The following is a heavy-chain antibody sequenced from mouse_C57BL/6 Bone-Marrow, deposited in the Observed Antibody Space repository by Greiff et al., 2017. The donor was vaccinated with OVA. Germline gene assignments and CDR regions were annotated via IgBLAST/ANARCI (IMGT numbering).Heavy chain of an antibody. CDR3: SRYHYYGSVYWDFDF. J-gene: IGHJ1*03. D-gene: IGHD1-1*01. Sequence: QVQLQQSGAELVKPGASVKISCKASGYAFSSYWMNWVKQRPGKGLEWIGQIYPGDGDTNYNGKFKGKATLTADKSSSTAYMQLSSLTSEDSAVYFCSRYHYYGSVYWDFDFLGTGTTVTGSS. V-gene: IGHV1-80*01. CDR1: GYAFSSYW. CDR2: IYPGDGDT.